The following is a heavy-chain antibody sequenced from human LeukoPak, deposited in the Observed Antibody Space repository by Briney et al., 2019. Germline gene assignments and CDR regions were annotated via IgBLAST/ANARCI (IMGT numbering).Heavy chain of an antibody. V-gene: IGHV1-18*01. Sequence: GASVKVSCKASGYTFTSYGISWVRQAPGQGLEWMGWISAYNGNTNYAQKLQGRVTMTTDTSTSTAYMELRSLRSDDTAVYYCARDWLKYHWNYGLDYWGQGTLVTVS. D-gene: IGHD1-7*01. CDR1: GYTFTSYG. CDR2: ISAYNGNT. J-gene: IGHJ4*02. CDR3: ARDWLKYHWNYGLDY.